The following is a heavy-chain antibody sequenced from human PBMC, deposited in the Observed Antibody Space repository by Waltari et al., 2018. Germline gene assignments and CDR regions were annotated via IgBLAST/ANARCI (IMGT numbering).Heavy chain of an antibody. J-gene: IGHJ4*02. CDR2: ISSSSSTI. V-gene: IGHV3-48*04. D-gene: IGHD2-2*01. CDR1: GFTFSSYS. Sequence: EVQLVESGGGLVQPGGSLRLSCAASGFTFSSYSMNWVRQAPGKGLEWFSYISSSSSTIYYADSVKGRFTISRDNAKNSLYLQMNSLRAEDTAVYYCARDPADYFDYWGQGTLVTVSS. CDR3: ARDPADYFDY.